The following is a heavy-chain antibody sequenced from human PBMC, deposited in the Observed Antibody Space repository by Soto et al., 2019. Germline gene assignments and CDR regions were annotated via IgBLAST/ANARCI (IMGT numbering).Heavy chain of an antibody. V-gene: IGHV1-69*13. CDR2: IIPILGTA. Sequence: SVKVSCKASGGTSSSYAISWVRQAPGQGLEWMGGIIPILGTANYAQKFQGRVTITADESTSTAYMELSSLRSEDTAVYYCASNLYYYDSSGPDWSNAFDIWGQGAMVTVSS. CDR1: GGTSSSYA. CDR3: ASNLYYYDSSGPDWSNAFDI. J-gene: IGHJ3*02. D-gene: IGHD3-22*01.